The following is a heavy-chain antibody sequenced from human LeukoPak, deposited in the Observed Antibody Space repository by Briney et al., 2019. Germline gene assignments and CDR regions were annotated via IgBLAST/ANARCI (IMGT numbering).Heavy chain of an antibody. D-gene: IGHD3-22*01. CDR2: INPKSGGT. V-gene: IGHV1-2*02. CDR1: GYIFTGYN. CDR3: AFAADYYDRSGYHWRSDY. J-gene: IGHJ4*02. Sequence: ASVKVSCKASGYIFTGYNIHWVRQAPGQGLDWLGWINPKSGGTNYAQRFQGRVTMTRDMSISTAYMELSGLRSDDTAVYYCAFAADYYDRSGYHWRSDYWGQGALVTVSS.